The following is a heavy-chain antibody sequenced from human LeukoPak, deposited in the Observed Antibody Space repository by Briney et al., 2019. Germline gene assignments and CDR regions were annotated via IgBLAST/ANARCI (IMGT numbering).Heavy chain of an antibody. V-gene: IGHV3-48*03. Sequence: GSLRLSCAASGFTFSSYEMNWVRQAPGKGLEWVSYISSSGSTIYYADSVKGRFTISRDNAKNSLYLQTNSLRAEDTAVYYCARNPVDTAMVTDYWGQGTLVTVSS. CDR3: ARNPVDTAMVTDY. CDR1: GFTFSSYE. D-gene: IGHD5-18*01. J-gene: IGHJ4*02. CDR2: ISSSGSTI.